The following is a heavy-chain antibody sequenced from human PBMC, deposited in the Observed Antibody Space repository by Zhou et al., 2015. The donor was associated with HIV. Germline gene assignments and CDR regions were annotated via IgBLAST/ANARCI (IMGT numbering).Heavy chain of an antibody. CDR2: IWFDGSNK. V-gene: IGHV3-33*03. CDR3: AKDPFSFTDDGFDL. Sequence: QVQLVESGGGVVQPGRSLRLSCAASGFTFSTYGMHWVRQAPGKGLEWVAVIWFDGSNKYFADSVKGRFTISRDDAKNTLYLHMNNLRAEDTAIYFCAKDPFSFTDDGFDLWGQGTRVTVSS. J-gene: IGHJ3*01. D-gene: IGHD3-16*01. CDR1: GFTFSTYG.